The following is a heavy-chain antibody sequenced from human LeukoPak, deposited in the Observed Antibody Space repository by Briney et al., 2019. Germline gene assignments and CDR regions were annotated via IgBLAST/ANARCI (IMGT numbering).Heavy chain of an antibody. Sequence: GRSLRLSCAASGFTFSSYGMHWVRQAPGKGLEWVAVISYDGSNKYYADSVKGRFTISRDNSKNTLYLQTNSLRAEDTAVYYCAKGGTGGPEGFLIAAADYFDYWGQGTLVTVSS. CDR1: GFTFSSYG. D-gene: IGHD6-13*01. V-gene: IGHV3-30*18. J-gene: IGHJ4*02. CDR2: ISYDGSNK. CDR3: AKGGTGGPEGFLIAAADYFDY.